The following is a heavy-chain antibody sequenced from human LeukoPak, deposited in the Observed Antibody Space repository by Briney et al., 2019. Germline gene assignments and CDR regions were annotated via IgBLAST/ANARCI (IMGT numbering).Heavy chain of an antibody. D-gene: IGHD3-10*01. CDR1: GGSISSGSYY. CDR3: ARRARFSDAFDI. CDR2: IYTSGST. J-gene: IGHJ3*02. V-gene: IGHV4-61*02. Sequence: SETLSLTCTVSGGSISSGSYYWSWIRQPAGKGLEWIGRIYTSGSTNYNPSLKSRVTISVETSKNQFSLKLISVTAAHTAVYYCARRARFSDAFDIWGQGTMVTVSS.